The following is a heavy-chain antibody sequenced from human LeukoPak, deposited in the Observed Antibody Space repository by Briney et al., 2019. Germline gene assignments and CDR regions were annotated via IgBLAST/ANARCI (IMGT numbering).Heavy chain of an antibody. CDR1: GFTFSRYA. V-gene: IGHV3-64D*09. CDR3: VKDVGGSYAFDY. Sequence: GGSLRLSCSASGFTFSRYAMHWVRQAPGKGLEYVSGINDNGGRTHYGDSVKGRFSISRDNSKNTLHLQMSTLGAEDTALYYCVKDVGGSYAFDYWGQGILVTVAS. J-gene: IGHJ4*02. CDR2: INDNGGRT. D-gene: IGHD1-26*01.